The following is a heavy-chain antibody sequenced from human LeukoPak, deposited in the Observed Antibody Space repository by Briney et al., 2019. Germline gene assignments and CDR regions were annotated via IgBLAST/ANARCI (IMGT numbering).Heavy chain of an antibody. CDR1: GFTVSSNY. V-gene: IGHV3-30*18. Sequence: GGSLRLSCAASGFTVSSNYMSWVRQAPGKGLEWVAVISYDGSNKYYADSVKGRFTISRDNSKNTLYLQMNSLRAEDTAVYYCAKDGYYYDSSGYFSWWGQGTLVTVSS. D-gene: IGHD3-22*01. J-gene: IGHJ4*02. CDR3: AKDGYYYDSSGYFSW. CDR2: ISYDGSNK.